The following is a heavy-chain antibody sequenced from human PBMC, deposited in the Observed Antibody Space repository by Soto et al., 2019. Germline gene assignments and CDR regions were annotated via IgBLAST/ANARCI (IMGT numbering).Heavy chain of an antibody. CDR1: GFTFSIYG. CDR2: IWYDGSNK. D-gene: IGHD2-15*01. CDR3: ARGPPLGYCSGGSCYSGLVAFDI. Sequence: GVSLRLSFAACGFTFSIYGMHWVRQAPGKGLEWAAVIWYDGSNKYYADSVKGRFTISRDNSKNTLYLQMNSLRAEDTAVYYCARGPPLGYCSGGSCYSGLVAFDIWGQGTMVTVSS. J-gene: IGHJ3*02. V-gene: IGHV3-33*01.